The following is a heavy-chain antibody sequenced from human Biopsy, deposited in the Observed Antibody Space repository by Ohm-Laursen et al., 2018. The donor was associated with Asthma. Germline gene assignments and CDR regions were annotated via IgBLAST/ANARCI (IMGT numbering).Heavy chain of an antibody. CDR3: AKDSGSYHADFDY. J-gene: IGHJ4*02. CDR2: ISSSGSTK. V-gene: IGHV3-11*01. CDR1: GFSFGDFF. D-gene: IGHD1-26*01. Sequence: GSLRLSCTASGFSFGDFFMTWVRQAPGKGLEWVASISSSGSTKYPSESVLGRCAISRDNTQKSMTLELRSLRAEDTAVYYCAKDSGSYHADFDYWGQGTLVTVSS.